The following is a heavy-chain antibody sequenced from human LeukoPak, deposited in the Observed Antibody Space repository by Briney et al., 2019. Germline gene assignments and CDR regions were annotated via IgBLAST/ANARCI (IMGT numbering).Heavy chain of an antibody. V-gene: IGHV3-48*03. CDR1: GFTFSSYE. Sequence: GGSLRLSCAASGFTFSSYEMNWVRQAQGKGLEWVSYISSSRSTIYYADSVKGRFTISRDNAKNSLYLQMNSLRAEDTAVYYCARPGDGMDVWGKGTTVTVSS. CDR2: ISSSRSTI. CDR3: ARPGDGMDV. J-gene: IGHJ6*04.